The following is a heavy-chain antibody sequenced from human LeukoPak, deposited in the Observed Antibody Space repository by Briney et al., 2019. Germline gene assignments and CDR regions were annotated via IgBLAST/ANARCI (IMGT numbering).Heavy chain of an antibody. J-gene: IGHJ4*02. CDR1: GFTFSSYG. CDR2: ISYDGSNK. D-gene: IGHD1-20*01. V-gene: IGHV3-30*18. CDR3: AKMGTYNWNDPDDY. Sequence: GGSLRLSCAASGFTFSSYGMHWVRQAPGKGLEWVAVISYDGSNKYYADSVKGRFTISRDNSKNTLYLQMNSLRAEDTAVYYCAKMGTYNWNDPDDYWGQGTLVTVSS.